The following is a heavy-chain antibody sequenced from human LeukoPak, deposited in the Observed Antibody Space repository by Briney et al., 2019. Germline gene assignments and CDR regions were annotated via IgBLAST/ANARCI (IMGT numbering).Heavy chain of an antibody. J-gene: IGHJ6*03. Sequence: ASVKVSCKASGYSFTSHYMHWVRQAPGQGLEWMGLINPRGTATRYAESFQGRLTLTRDLSTSTVYMELSSLRSEDTAVYYCAREKPGIQLWPQSYYYYMDVWGKGTTVTISS. CDR3: AREKPGIQLWPQSYYYYMDV. D-gene: IGHD5-18*01. CDR2: INPRGTAT. CDR1: GYSFTSHY. V-gene: IGHV1-46*01.